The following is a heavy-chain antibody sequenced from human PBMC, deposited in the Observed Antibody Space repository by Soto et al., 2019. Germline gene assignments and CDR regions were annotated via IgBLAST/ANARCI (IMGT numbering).Heavy chain of an antibody. V-gene: IGHV1-8*01. J-gene: IGHJ5*02. Sequence: EASVKVSCKASGYTFTSYDINWVRQATGQGLEWMGWMNPNSGNTGYAQKFQGRVTMTRSTSISTAYMELSSLRSEDTAVYYCARRVSIYDSSGYSWFDPWGQGTLVTVS. CDR3: ARRVSIYDSSGYSWFDP. CDR2: MNPNSGNT. D-gene: IGHD3-22*01. CDR1: GYTFTSYD.